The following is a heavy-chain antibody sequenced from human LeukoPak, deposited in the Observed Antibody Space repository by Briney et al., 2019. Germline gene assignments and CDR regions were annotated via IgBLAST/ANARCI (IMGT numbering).Heavy chain of an antibody. Sequence: ASVKVSCKASEYTFTDYAINWVRQAPGQRLEWMGWINAGNGNTRYSQRFQGRVTITRDTSASTAYMELSSLTSEDTAVYYCARGRWSATTASYCLDFWGQGTLVTVSS. CDR3: ARGRWSATTASYCLDF. CDR2: INAGNGNT. D-gene: IGHD5-24*01. V-gene: IGHV1-3*01. CDR1: EYTFTDYA. J-gene: IGHJ4*02.